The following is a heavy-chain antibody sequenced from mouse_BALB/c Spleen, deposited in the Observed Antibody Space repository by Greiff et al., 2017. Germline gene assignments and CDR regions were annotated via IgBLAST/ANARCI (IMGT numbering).Heavy chain of an antibody. CDR1: GFTFSSYG. V-gene: IGHV5-6*01. CDR2: ISSGGSYT. Sequence: EVQVVESGGDLVKPGGSLKLSCAASGFTFSSYGMSWVRQTPDKRLEWVATISSGGSYTYYPDSVKGRFTISRDNAKNTLYLQMSSLKSEDTAMYYSASPLYDYGGSWFAYWGQGTLGTVSA. CDR3: ASPLYDYGGSWFAY. D-gene: IGHD2-4*01. J-gene: IGHJ3*01.